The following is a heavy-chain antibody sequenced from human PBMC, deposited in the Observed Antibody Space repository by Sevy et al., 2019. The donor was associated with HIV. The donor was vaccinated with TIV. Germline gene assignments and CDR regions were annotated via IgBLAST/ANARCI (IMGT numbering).Heavy chain of an antibody. CDR2: INPNSGGT. Sequence: ASVKVSCKASGYTFTGYYMHWVRQAPGQGLEWMGRINPNSGGTNYAQKFQGRVTMTRDTSISTAYMELSRLRSDDTAVYYCARIGYCSSTSGYKGMDVWGQGTTVTVSS. CDR1: GYTFTGYY. D-gene: IGHD2-2*02. CDR3: ARIGYCSSTSGYKGMDV. V-gene: IGHV1-2*06. J-gene: IGHJ6*02.